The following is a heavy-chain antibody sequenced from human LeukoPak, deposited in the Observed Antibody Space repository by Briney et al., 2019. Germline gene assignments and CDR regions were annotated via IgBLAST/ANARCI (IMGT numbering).Heavy chain of an antibody. D-gene: IGHD5-12*01. CDR2: IYYSGST. CDR1: GGSISSGDYY. CDR3: ARTRGYSGYVLDY. J-gene: IGHJ4*02. V-gene: IGHV4-30-4*01. Sequence: PSETLSLTCTVSGGSISSGDYYWSWIRQPPGKGLDWIGYIYYSGSTYYNPSLKSRVTISVATSKNQFSLKLSSVTAADTAVYYCARTRGYSGYVLDYWGQGTLVTVSS.